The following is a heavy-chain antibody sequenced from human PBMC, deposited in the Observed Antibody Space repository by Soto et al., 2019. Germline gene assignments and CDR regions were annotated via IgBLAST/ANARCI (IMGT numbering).Heavy chain of an antibody. CDR2: INPSGGST. J-gene: IGHJ6*02. CDR1: GYTFTSYH. D-gene: IGHD3-16*01. CDR3: ARGGGYYGTDV. V-gene: IGHV1-46*01. Sequence: QVQLVQSGAEVKKPGASVKVSCKASGYTFTSYHVHWVRQAPGQGLEWMGIINPSGGSTSYAQKIQGRVTMTRDTSTSTVYMELSSLRSEDTAVYYCARGGGYYGTDVWGQGTTVTVSS.